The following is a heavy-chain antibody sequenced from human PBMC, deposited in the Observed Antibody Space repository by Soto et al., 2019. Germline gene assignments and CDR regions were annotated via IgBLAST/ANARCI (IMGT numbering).Heavy chain of an antibody. D-gene: IGHD5-12*01. V-gene: IGHV4-39*01. J-gene: IGHJ6*02. CDR1: GGSISSSSYY. CDR2: IYYSGST. Sequence: SETLSLTCTVSGGSISSSSYYWGWIRQPPGKGLEWMGSIYYSGSTYYNPSLKSRVTLSVDTSKNQFSMKLSSVTAADTAVYYCARRQRWLQESYYYYGMDVWGQGTTVTVSS. CDR3: ARRQRWLQESYYYYGMDV.